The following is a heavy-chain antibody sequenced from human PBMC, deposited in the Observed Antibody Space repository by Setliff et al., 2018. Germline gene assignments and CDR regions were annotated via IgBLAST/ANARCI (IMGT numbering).Heavy chain of an antibody. CDR3: ARLLRERPSLQPNYYYYMDV. Sequence: NPSETLSLTCTVSGVSITSDYWSWIRQSPGKGLEWIAYIFFGGNTTYNPSLTGRVTMSVETSKNQFSLRLTSLTAADTAVYYCARLLRERPSLQPNYYYYMDVWGKGTTVTVSS. CDR2: IFFGGNT. D-gene: IGHD3-3*01. J-gene: IGHJ6*03. V-gene: IGHV4-59*01. CDR1: GVSITSDY.